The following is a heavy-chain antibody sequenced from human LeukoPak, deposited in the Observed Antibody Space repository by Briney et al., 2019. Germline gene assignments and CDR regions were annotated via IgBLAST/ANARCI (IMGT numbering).Heavy chain of an antibody. CDR3: ARVQLVLRYFGLFDP. D-gene: IGHD3-9*01. CDR2: IYLGGST. V-gene: IGHV4-39*07. J-gene: IGHJ5*02. Sequence: PSETLSLTCAVSGGSISSGGYYWGWIRQPPGKGLEWIGSIYLGGSTYYNPSPKSRVTISIDTSKNQFSLKLNSVTAADTAVYYCARVQLVLRYFGLFDPWGQGTLVTVSS. CDR1: GGSISSGGYY.